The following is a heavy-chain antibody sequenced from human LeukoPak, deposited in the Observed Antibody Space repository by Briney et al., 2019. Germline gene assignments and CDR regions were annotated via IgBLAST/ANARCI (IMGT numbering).Heavy chain of an antibody. CDR3: VRLRRNSDTSGFYYYYDF. V-gene: IGHV3-21*01. D-gene: IGHD3-22*01. CDR2: ISVRSNYI. Sequence: GGSLRLSCVASGYTFSSYSINWVRHAPRKGLEWVSSISVRSNYIYYVDSVKGRFIISRDDARDSLYLQMNSLRDEDTAVYFCVRLRRNSDTSGFYYYYDFWGQGTLVTVSS. J-gene: IGHJ4*02. CDR1: GYTFSSYS.